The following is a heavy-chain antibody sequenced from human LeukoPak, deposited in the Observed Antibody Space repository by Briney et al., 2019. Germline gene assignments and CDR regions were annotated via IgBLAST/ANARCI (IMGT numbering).Heavy chain of an antibody. CDR2: INSDGSST. Sequence: PGGSLRLSCAASGFTFSSYWMHWVRQAPGKGLGWASRINSDGSSTTYAHSVKGRYTISRDNAKNTLYLQMNSLRAEDTAVCYCAGCGGDCYSDAFDMWGRGTIVSVS. V-gene: IGHV3-74*01. J-gene: IGHJ3*02. CDR1: GFTFSSYW. D-gene: IGHD2-21*02. CDR3: AGCGGDCYSDAFDM.